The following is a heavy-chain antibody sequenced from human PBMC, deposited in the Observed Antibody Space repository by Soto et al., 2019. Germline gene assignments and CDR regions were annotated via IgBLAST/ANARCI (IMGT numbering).Heavy chain of an antibody. Sequence: PVESLRIACKVSGDNFAGYWIAWVLQMPGKGLELMGIIYPSDSDTRYRPSFQGQVTISADKSISSAYLQWSSLRASDTAMYYCARGGESTRTFDYWGQGTTVTVSS. V-gene: IGHV5-51*01. J-gene: IGHJ4*02. CDR2: IYPSDSDT. CDR1: GDNFAGYW. D-gene: IGHD1-1*01. CDR3: ARGGESTRTFDY.